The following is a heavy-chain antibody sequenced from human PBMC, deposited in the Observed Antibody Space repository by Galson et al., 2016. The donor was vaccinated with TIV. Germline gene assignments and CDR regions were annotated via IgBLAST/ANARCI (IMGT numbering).Heavy chain of an antibody. V-gene: IGHV1-18*04. CDR3: ARDRGSMTMILVVNYYYGMDV. CDR2: ISGYNGDT. D-gene: IGHD3-22*01. Sequence: SVKVSCKASGYTFTNFGLSWVRQAPGQGLEWMGWISGYNGDTHFAQKFQGRVTMTTDTSTGTAYMELRSLRSDDTAVYYCARDRGSMTMILVVNYYYGMDVWGQGTTVTVSS. J-gene: IGHJ6*02. CDR1: GYTFTNFG.